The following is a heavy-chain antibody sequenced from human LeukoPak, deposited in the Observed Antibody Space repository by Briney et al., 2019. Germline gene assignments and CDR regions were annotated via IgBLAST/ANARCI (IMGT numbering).Heavy chain of an antibody. CDR1: GFTFSTYS. J-gene: IGHJ4*02. Sequence: PGGSLRLSCAASGFTFSTYSMNWVRQAPGKGLEWLIYISSGATDIYYADSLRGRFTISRDNANNSLYLQMNSLRTEDTALYYCAKGYYGSGSYPPGDYWGQGTLVTVSS. CDR2: ISSGATDI. V-gene: IGHV3-48*01. CDR3: AKGYYGSGSYPPGDY. D-gene: IGHD3-10*01.